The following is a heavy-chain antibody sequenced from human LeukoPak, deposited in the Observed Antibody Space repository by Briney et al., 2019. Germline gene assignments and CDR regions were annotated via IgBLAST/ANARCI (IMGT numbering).Heavy chain of an antibody. V-gene: IGHV4-59*08. Sequence: SETLSLTCTVSGGSISSYYWSWIRQPPGKGLEWIGYIYYSGSTNYNPSLKSRVTISVDTSKNQLSLNLSSVTAADTAVFYCARVAARPPHNFDYWGQGILVTVSS. D-gene: IGHD6-25*01. CDR1: GGSISSYY. J-gene: IGHJ4*02. CDR3: ARVAARPPHNFDY. CDR2: IYYSGST.